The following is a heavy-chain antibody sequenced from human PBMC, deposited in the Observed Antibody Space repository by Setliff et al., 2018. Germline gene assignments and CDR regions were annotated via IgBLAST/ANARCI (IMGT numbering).Heavy chain of an antibody. D-gene: IGHD6-6*01. CDR3: AREGVDSRSSTDYRYYMDV. Sequence: ASVKVSCKASGGTFKNYGISWVRQAPGQGLEWMGGIIPIFGTTNYAQKFQGRATIITDESTSTAYMELNSLRSEDTAVYYCAREGVDSRSSTDYRYYMDVWGKGTTVTVSS. V-gene: IGHV1-69*05. CDR2: IIPIFGTT. CDR1: GGTFKNYG. J-gene: IGHJ6*03.